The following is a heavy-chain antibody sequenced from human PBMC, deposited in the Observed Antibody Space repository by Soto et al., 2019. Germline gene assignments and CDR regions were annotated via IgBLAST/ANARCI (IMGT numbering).Heavy chain of an antibody. D-gene: IGHD2-2*02. J-gene: IGHJ6*02. CDR2: IKQDGSEK. CDR3: ARVLHCSSTSCYILYCYYYGMDV. CDR1: GFTFSSYW. Sequence: GGSLRLSCAASGFTFSSYWMSWVRQAPGKGLEWVANIKQDGSEKYYVDSVKGRFTISRDNAKNSLYLQMNSLRAEDTAVYYCARVLHCSSTSCYILYCYYYGMDVWGQGTTVTVSS. V-gene: IGHV3-7*03.